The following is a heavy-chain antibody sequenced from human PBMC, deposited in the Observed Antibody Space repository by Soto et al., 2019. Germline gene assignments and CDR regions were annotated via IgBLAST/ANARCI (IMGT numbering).Heavy chain of an antibody. CDR3: ARDPPDYYDSSGYFDFDQ. CDR1: GFTFSSNA. D-gene: IGHD3-22*01. V-gene: IGHV3-33*01. CDR2: IWYDGSNE. J-gene: IGHJ4*02. Sequence: GGSLRLSCAASGFTFSSNAMHWVRQAPGKGLEWVACIWYDGSNEYYADSVKGRFTISRDNSKNTLYLQMNSLRAEDTAVYYCARDPPDYYDSSGYFDFDQWGQGTLVTVSS.